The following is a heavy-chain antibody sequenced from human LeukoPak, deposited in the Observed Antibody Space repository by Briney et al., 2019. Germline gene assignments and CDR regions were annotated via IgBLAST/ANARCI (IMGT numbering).Heavy chain of an antibody. CDR3: AKAKYYYGSGSYSFDY. CDR1: GFTFSSYA. J-gene: IGHJ4*02. Sequence: PGGSLRLSCAASGFTFSSYAMSWVRQAPGKGLEWVSAISGSGGSTYYADSAKGRFTISRDNSKNTLYLQMNSLRAEDTAVYYCAKAKYYYGSGSYSFDYWGQGTLVTVSS. D-gene: IGHD3-10*01. CDR2: ISGSGGST. V-gene: IGHV3-23*01.